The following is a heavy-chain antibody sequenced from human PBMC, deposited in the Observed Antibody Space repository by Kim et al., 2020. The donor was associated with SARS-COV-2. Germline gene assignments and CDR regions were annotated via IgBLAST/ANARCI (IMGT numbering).Heavy chain of an antibody. CDR2: FDPDDGET. CDR3: ATTPAIVGATFFYY. V-gene: IGHV1-24*01. CDR1: GYTLTELS. J-gene: IGHJ4*02. D-gene: IGHD1-26*01. Sequence: ASVKVSCKVSGYTLTELSMHWVRQAPGKGLEWMGGFDPDDGETIYAQKFQGRVTMTEDTSTDTAYMELSSLRSEDTAVYYCATTPAIVGATFFYYWGQGTLVTGSS.